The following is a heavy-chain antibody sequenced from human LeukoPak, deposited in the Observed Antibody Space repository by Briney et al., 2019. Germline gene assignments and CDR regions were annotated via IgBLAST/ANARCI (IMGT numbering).Heavy chain of an antibody. J-gene: IGHJ4*02. CDR1: GFTFNSYG. V-gene: IGHV3-30*02. CDR3: GKGSSTSGCPDY. D-gene: IGHD6-19*01. CDR2: IRYDGSIK. Sequence: GGSLRLSCAASGFTFNSYGMHWVRQAPGKGLDWVAFIRYDGSIKHYADSVKGRFTISRDNSKNTLFLQMNGLRPEGTAVYYCGKGSSTSGCPDYWGQGTLVTVSS.